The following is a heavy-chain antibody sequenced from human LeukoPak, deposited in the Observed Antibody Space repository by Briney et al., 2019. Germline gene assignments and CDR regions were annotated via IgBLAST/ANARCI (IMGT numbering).Heavy chain of an antibody. CDR3: ARDLTVDTAMGGNFDY. CDR2: IKEDGSEQ. V-gene: IGHV3-7*01. CDR1: GFTFSDYY. J-gene: IGHJ4*02. Sequence: GGSLRLSCVASGFTFSDYYMSWIRQAPAKGLEWVANIKEDGSEQYYVDSVKGRFTISRDNAKNSLYLQMNSLRAEDTAVYYCARDLTVDTAMGGNFDYWGQGALVTVSS. D-gene: IGHD5-18*01.